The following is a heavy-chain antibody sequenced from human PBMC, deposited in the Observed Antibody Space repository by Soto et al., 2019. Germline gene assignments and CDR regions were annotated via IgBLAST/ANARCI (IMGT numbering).Heavy chain of an antibody. J-gene: IGHJ4*02. CDR1: GLTLSASW. D-gene: IGHD2-21*01. CDR2: INRDGSDK. V-gene: IGHV3-7*04. Sequence: EVQLVESGGGLVQPGGSLRLTCAGSGLTLSASWMSWVRQAPGKGLEWVANINRDGSDKYYVDSVKGRFTISRDNAKNSLCFEMNRRRAEDSVLFYWARGGVNCDYWGQGTLVTVSS. CDR3: ARGGVNCDY.